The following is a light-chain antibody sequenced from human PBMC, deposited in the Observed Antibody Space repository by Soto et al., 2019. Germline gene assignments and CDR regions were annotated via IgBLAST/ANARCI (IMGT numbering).Light chain of an antibody. Sequence: LTQPASVSGSPGQSITIFCTGTSSDIGIYNFVSWYQQHPGKAPKLMIYNVYSRPSGVCSRFSGSKSGNTASLTISWLQAEDEADYYCNSHKSASTYVFGSGTKATVL. CDR2: NVY. J-gene: IGLJ1*01. CDR3: NSHKSASTYV. V-gene: IGLV2-14*03. CDR1: SSDIGIYNF.